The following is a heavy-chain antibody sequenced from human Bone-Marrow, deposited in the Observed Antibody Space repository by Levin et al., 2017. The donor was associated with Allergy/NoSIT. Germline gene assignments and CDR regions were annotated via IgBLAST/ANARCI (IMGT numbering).Heavy chain of an antibody. J-gene: IGHJ4*02. CDR1: GFTFNNYA. D-gene: IGHD2/OR15-2a*01. CDR3: ARRAISVLLSSYYFDF. CDR2: ISYDGSIK. V-gene: IGHV3-30-3*01. Sequence: GGSLRLSCAASGFTFNNYAMYWVRQAPGKGLDWVAVISYDGSIKHYADSVKGRFTISRDDSKNTLYLQMNSLRTDDAAVYYCARRAISVLLSSYYFDFWGQGTLVTVSS.